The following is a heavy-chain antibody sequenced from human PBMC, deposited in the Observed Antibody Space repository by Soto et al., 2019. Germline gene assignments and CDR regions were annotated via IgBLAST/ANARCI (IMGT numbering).Heavy chain of an antibody. Sequence: QVQLQQWGAGLLKPSETLSLTCAVYGASLSGYYWTWIRQSPGKGLEWIAEINESGSPNYSPSLKGEAPISISTAKPLFPLTFSSVTAAHTAAYYSGGGRHYGWGSYTLRTRFQYYFYVDVWGKGTTVTVSS. CDR3: GGGRHYGWGSYTLRTRFQYYFYVDV. CDR2: INESGSP. J-gene: IGHJ6*03. CDR1: GASLSGYY. D-gene: IGHD3-10*01. V-gene: IGHV4-34*01.